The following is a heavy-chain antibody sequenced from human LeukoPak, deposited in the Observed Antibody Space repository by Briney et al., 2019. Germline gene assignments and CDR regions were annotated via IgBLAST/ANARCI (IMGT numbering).Heavy chain of an antibody. CDR1: GFTSSSYG. D-gene: IGHD6-6*01. J-gene: IGHJ4*02. CDR3: AKELEEYSSSGSDY. Sequence: HPGRSLRLSCAASGFTSSSYGMHWVRQAPGKGLEWVAVISYDGSNKYYADSVKGRFTISRDNSKNTLYLQMNSLRAEDTAVYYCAKELEEYSSSGSDYWGQGTLVTVSS. V-gene: IGHV3-30*18. CDR2: ISYDGSNK.